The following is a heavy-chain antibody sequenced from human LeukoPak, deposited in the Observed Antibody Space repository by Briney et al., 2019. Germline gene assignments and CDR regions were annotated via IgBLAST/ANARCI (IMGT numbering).Heavy chain of an antibody. CDR2: ISAYNGNT. Sequence: ASVKVSCKVSGYTLTELSMHWVRQAPGKGLEWMGGISAYNGNTNYAQKLQGRVTMTTDTSTSTAYMELRSLRSDDTAVYYCARDHCGGDCAQHLGKGTLVTVSS. CDR3: ARDHCGGDCAQH. V-gene: IGHV1-18*01. D-gene: IGHD2-21*01. CDR1: GYTLTELS. J-gene: IGHJ1*01.